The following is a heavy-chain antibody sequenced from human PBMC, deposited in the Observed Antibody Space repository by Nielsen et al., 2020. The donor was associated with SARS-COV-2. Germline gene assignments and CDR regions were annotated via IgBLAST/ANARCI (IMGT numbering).Heavy chain of an antibody. Sequence: TLSLTCTVSGGSISSSSYYWGWIRQPPGKGLEWIGSIYYSGSTYYNPSLKSRVTISVDTSKNQFSLKLSSVTAADTAVYYCARRGYGGPRAFDIWGQGTMVTVSS. J-gene: IGHJ3*02. CDR1: GGSISSSSYY. D-gene: IGHD4-23*01. CDR2: IYYSGST. V-gene: IGHV4-39*01. CDR3: ARRGYGGPRAFDI.